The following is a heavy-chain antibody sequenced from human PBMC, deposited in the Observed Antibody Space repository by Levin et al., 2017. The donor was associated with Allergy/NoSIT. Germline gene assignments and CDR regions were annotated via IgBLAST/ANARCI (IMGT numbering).Heavy chain of an antibody. CDR3: ARGATYYYDSSGYDYFDY. CDR1: GYTFTSYG. CDR2: ISAYNGNT. V-gene: IGHV1-18*01. J-gene: IGHJ4*02. D-gene: IGHD3-22*01. Sequence: ASVKVSCKASGYTFTSYGISWVRQAPGQGLEWMGWISAYNGNTNYAQKLQGRVTMTTDTSTSTAYMELRSLRSDDTAVYYCARGATYYYDSSGYDYFDYWGQGTLVTVSS.